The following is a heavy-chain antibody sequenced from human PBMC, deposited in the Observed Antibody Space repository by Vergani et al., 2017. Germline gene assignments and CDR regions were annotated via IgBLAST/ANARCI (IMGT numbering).Heavy chain of an antibody. CDR1: GASIRSSNYY. V-gene: IGHV4-39*01. Sequence: QLQLQESGPGLVKPSATLSLTCSVSGASIRSSNYYWGWIRQPPGKGLEWIASIYYSGSTYYNPSLKSRVTISVDTSNNQFSLKLSSVTAADTAVYFCARHSTVEWLVKLGWGDPWGQGILVTVSS. D-gene: IGHD6-19*01. CDR2: IYYSGST. CDR3: ARHSTVEWLVKLGWGDP. J-gene: IGHJ5*02.